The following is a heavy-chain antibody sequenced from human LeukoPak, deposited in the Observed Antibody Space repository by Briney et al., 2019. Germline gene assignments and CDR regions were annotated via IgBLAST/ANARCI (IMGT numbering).Heavy chain of an antibody. D-gene: IGHD6-6*01. CDR2: INSNRGGT. CDR1: VYTFTDYF. Sequence: ASVKDSCKASVYTFTDYFMHWVRQPPGQGREWMGLINSNRGGTNYAQKFQGRVTITRDTSISTAYMELSRLRSDDTAVYYCARVYSSSYYYGMDVWGQGTTVTVSS. J-gene: IGHJ6*02. V-gene: IGHV1-2*06. CDR3: ARVYSSSYYYGMDV.